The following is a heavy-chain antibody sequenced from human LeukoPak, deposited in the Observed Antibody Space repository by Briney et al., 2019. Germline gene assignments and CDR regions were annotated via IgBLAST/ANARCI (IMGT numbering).Heavy chain of an antibody. J-gene: IGHJ4*02. V-gene: IGHV1-2*02. Sequence: GASVKVSCKASGYTFTGCYMHWVRQAPGQGLEWMGWINPDSGGTNFARKFQGRVTMTRDTSISTAYMDLSRLKSDDTAFYYCARGARLVVGATPGYFDYWGQGTLVTVSS. D-gene: IGHD2-15*01. CDR2: INPDSGGT. CDR1: GYTFTGCY. CDR3: ARGARLVVGATPGYFDY.